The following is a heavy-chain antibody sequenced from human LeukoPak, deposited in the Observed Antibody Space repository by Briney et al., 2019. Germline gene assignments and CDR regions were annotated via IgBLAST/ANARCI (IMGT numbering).Heavy chain of an antibody. Sequence: GGFLRLSCAASGFTFSSYWMHWARQAPGKGLVWVSHINTDGSSTTYADSVKGRLTISRDNAKNTLYLQMNSLRAEDTAVYYCARSGGSSSLGYWGQGTLVTVSS. V-gene: IGHV3-74*01. CDR1: GFTFSSYW. J-gene: IGHJ4*02. CDR3: ARSGGSSSLGY. D-gene: IGHD6-6*01. CDR2: INTDGSST.